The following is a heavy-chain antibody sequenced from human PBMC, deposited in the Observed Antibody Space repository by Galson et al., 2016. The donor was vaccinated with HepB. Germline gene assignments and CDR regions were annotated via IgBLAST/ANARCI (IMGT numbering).Heavy chain of an antibody. CDR3: ARHSDSSGDWFDP. V-gene: IGHV3-11*06. D-gene: IGHD6-6*01. J-gene: IGHJ5*02. Sequence: SLRLSCAVSGFSFSDYYMSWIRQAPGKGLEWVSYISGSTIYTNYADSVKGRFTISRDNAKNSLYPQMNSLRAEDTAVYYCARHSDSSGDWFDPWGQGTLVTVSS. CDR1: GFSFSDYY. CDR2: ISGSTIYT.